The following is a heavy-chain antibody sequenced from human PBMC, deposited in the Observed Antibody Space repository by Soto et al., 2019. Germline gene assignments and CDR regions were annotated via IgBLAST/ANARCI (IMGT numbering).Heavy chain of an antibody. CDR1: GFTFRNYG. J-gene: IGHJ4*02. Sequence: QVQLVESGGGVVRPGRSLRLTCAASGFTFRNYGMHWVRQAPGKGLEWVAVISHDGSDKYYADSMKGRFIISRANYENTLFLNMNSLKPEDTAVYYWAKENQQLVHDYWGQGTLVTVSS. D-gene: IGHD6-13*01. V-gene: IGHV3-30*18. CDR3: AKENQQLVHDY. CDR2: ISHDGSDK.